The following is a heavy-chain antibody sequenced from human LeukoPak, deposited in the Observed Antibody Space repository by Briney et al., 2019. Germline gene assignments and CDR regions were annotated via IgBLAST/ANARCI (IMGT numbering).Heavy chain of an antibody. D-gene: IGHD2-2*01. CDR2: ISGDSSSI. CDR3: TRDYCSGSSCHLFDY. CDR1: GFTFDDFA. Sequence: GGSLRLSCAASGFTFDDFALHWVRQTPGRGLEWVSLISGDSSSIYYADSVKGRFTISRDNSKTSLLLQMDSLTTEDTGMYFCTRDYCSGSSCHLFDYWGQGTLLTVSS. V-gene: IGHV3-43*02. J-gene: IGHJ4*02.